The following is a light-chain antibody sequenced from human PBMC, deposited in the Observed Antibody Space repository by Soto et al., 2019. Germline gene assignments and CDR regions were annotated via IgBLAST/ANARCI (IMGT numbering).Light chain of an antibody. CDR3: QQYNNWPAWT. Sequence: EIVMTQSPATLSVSPGQRSTLSCRASQSVSRKLAWYQQKPGQAPRLLIYGASTRATGIPARFSGSGSGTEFTLTISSLQSEDFAVYYCQQYNNWPAWTFGHGTKVDIK. CDR1: QSVSRK. V-gene: IGKV3D-15*01. CDR2: GAS. J-gene: IGKJ1*01.